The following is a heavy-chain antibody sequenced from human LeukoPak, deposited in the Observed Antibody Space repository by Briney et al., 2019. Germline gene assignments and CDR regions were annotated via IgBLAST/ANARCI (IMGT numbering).Heavy chain of an antibody. CDR1: GGSISSSSYY. V-gene: IGHV4-39*07. J-gene: IGHJ4*02. CDR2: IYYSGST. Sequence: SETLSLTCTVSGGSISSSSYYWGWIRQPPGKGLECIGGIYYSGSTYYNPSLKSRVTISVDTSKNQFSLKLSFVTAADTAVYYCATEIQNIAGRVYWGQGTLVTVSS. CDR3: ATEIQNIAGRVY. D-gene: IGHD6-6*01.